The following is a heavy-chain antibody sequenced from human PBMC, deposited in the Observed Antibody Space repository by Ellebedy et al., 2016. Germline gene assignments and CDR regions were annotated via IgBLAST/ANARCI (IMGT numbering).Heavy chain of an antibody. D-gene: IGHD1-20*01. CDR1: GYTFTGYY. CDR3: ARSLTAPGLVPTFDY. Sequence: ASVKVSCKASGYTFTGYYVHWVRQAPGQGLEWMAWINPNNGATNYAQNFQGWVTMTRDTSISTAYMELNRLKSDDTALYYCARSLTAPGLVPTFDYWGQGTLVTVSS. CDR2: INPNNGAT. J-gene: IGHJ4*02. V-gene: IGHV1-2*04.